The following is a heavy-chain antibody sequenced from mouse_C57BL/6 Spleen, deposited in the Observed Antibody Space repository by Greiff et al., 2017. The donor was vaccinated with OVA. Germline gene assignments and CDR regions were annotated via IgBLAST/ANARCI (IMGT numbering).Heavy chain of an antibody. J-gene: IGHJ2*01. V-gene: IGHV1-64*01. CDR2: IHPNSGST. CDR1: GYTFTSYW. CDR3: ARCTVGTTVVYFDY. D-gene: IGHD1-1*01. Sequence: QVQLQQPGAELVKPGASVKLSCKASGYTFTSYWMHWVKQRPGQGLEWIGMIHPNSGSTNYNEKFKSKATLTVDKSSSTAYMQLSSLTSEDSAVYYCARCTVGTTVVYFDYWGQGTTLTVSS.